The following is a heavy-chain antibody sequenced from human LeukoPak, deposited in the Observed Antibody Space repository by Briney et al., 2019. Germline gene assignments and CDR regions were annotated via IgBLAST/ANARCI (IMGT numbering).Heavy chain of an antibody. CDR1: GFAFSTYS. D-gene: IGHD1-26*01. CDR3: ARVLSGCETTRCELYY. Sequence: GGSLRLSCAASGFAFSTYSMNWVRQAPGKGLEWVSSISSSSTYIYYADAVKGRVTISRDNAKNSLYLQMNSLRAEDTAVYYCARVLSGCETTRCELYYRGQGTLVTVSS. J-gene: IGHJ4*02. CDR2: ISSSSTYI. V-gene: IGHV3-21*01.